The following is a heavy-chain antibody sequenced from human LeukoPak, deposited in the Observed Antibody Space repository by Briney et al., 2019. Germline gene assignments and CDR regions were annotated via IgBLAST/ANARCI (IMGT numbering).Heavy chain of an antibody. J-gene: IGHJ6*04. CDR2: IYYSGST. CDR3: ASGLLIGDFRSGDLALDV. Sequence: SETLSLTCTVSGGSISSSSYYWGWIRQPPGKGLEWIGSIYYSGSTYYNPSLKSRVTISVDTSKNQFSLKLSSVTAADTAVYYCASGLLIGDFRSGDLALDVWGKGTTVTVSS. CDR1: GGSISSSSYY. D-gene: IGHD3-3*01. V-gene: IGHV4-39*07.